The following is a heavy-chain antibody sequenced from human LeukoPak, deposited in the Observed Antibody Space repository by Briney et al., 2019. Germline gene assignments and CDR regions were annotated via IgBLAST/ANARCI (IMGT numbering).Heavy chain of an antibody. CDR3: ARGVAAAGTDWFDP. Sequence: SETLSLTCTVSGGSISSYYWSWIRQPPGKGLEWIGYINYSGSTNYNPSLKSRVTISVDTSKNQFPLRLTSVTAADTAIYYCARGVAAAGTDWFDPWGQGTLVTVSS. CDR2: INYSGST. D-gene: IGHD6-13*01. CDR1: GGSISSYY. V-gene: IGHV4-59*01. J-gene: IGHJ5*02.